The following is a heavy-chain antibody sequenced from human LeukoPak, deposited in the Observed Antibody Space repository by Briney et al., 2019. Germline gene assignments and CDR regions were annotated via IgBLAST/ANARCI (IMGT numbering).Heavy chain of an antibody. J-gene: IGHJ3*02. V-gene: IGHV3-9*01. CDR3: AKDTGRITMVRGVSRAFDI. Sequence: GGSLRLSCAASGFTFDDYAMHWVRQAPGKGLEWVSGISWNSGSIGYADSVKGRFTISRDNAKNSLYLQMNSLRAEDTALYYCAKDTGRITMVRGVSRAFDIWGQGTMVTVSS. D-gene: IGHD3-10*01. CDR1: GFTFDDYA. CDR2: ISWNSGSI.